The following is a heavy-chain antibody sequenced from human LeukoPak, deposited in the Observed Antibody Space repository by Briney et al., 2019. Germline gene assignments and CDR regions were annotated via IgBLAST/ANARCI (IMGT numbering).Heavy chain of an antibody. D-gene: IGHD3-10*01. CDR1: GGSIRSYY. J-gene: IGHJ4*02. Sequence: SETLSLTCTVSGGSIRSYYWSWIRQPPGKGLEWIGYIFDNGNTNYNPSLKSRVTISLDTSKNQFSLKLSSVTAADTAVYYCARARYYYGHYFDYWGQGTLVTVSS. CDR2: IFDNGNT. V-gene: IGHV4-59*13. CDR3: ARARYYYGHYFDY.